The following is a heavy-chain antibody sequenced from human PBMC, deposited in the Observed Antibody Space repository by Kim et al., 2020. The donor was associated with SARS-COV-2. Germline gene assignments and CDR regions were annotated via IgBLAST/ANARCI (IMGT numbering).Heavy chain of an antibody. CDR1: GYTFTSHG. CDR2: INTQTGNP. CDR3: ARDSDTYGAYYYYGMDV. J-gene: IGHJ6*02. D-gene: IGHD5-18*01. V-gene: IGHV7-4-1*02. Sequence: ASVKVSCKASGYTFTSHGMNWVRQAPGRGLEWMGWINTQTGNPTYAQAFTGRFVFSLDTSVSTAYLQISSLKAEDTAVYYCARDSDTYGAYYYYGMDVWGQGTTVSVSS.